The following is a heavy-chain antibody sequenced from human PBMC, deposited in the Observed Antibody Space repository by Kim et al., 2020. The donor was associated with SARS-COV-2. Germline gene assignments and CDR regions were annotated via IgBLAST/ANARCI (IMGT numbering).Heavy chain of an antibody. Sequence: GGSLRLSCAASGFTFTRVWLSWVRQAPGKGLEWVGRLRSRVDGGTADYAAPVNGRFTISRDDSKDTLYLQMNGLTTEDTAVYYCTTDYERIGGLCDGDICYPASLWGQGTLVTVSS. CDR1: GFTFTRVW. J-gene: IGHJ4*02. D-gene: IGHD2-15*01. CDR2: LRSRVDGGTA. CDR3: TTDYERIGGLCDGDICYPASL. V-gene: IGHV3-15*01.